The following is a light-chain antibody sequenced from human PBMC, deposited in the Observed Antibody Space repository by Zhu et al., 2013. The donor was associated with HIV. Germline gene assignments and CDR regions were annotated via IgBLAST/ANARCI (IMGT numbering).Light chain of an antibody. CDR3: SSYTTSDTYV. J-gene: IGLJ1*01. Sequence: QSALTQPASVSGSPGRSITVSCTGTSSDIGAYNYVSWYQQHPGKAPKLMIYEVSHRPSGVSNRFSGSKSGNTASLTISGLQAEDEADYYCSSYTTSDTYVFGTVTKATVL. V-gene: IGLV2-14*01. CDR2: EVS. CDR1: SSDIGAYNY.